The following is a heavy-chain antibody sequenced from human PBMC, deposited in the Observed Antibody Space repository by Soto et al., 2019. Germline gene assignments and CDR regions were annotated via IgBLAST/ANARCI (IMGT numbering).Heavy chain of an antibody. D-gene: IGHD1-26*01. V-gene: IGHV1-18*01. CDR3: AIDLGIVGATLKH. J-gene: IGHJ1*01. CDR2: ISAYNGNT. Sequence: QVQLVQSGGEVKKPGASVKVSCKSSGYTFTSYGITWVRQAPGQGLEWMGWISAYNGNTNYAQKLKGRATMTTDTSTSTAYMELRSLRSNNTAVYYCAIDLGIVGATLKHWGQGTLFTVSS. CDR1: GYTFTSYG.